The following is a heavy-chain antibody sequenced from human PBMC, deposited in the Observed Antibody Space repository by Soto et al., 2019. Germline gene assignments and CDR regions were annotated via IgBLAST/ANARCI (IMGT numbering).Heavy chain of an antibody. CDR2: XYYSAXP. D-gene: IGHD4-17*01. J-gene: IGHJ5*02. CDR3: AGNDYGGNWFDP. V-gene: IGHV4-34*01. Sequence: SXTLSLTCAVYGGSFGGYYWSWIRQPPGKGLEWLARXYYSAXPNYNPPLTSXXTISVATXXNQSPLKLRTVTPPDTALYYCAGNDYGGNWFDPCGQGTLVTVS. CDR1: GGSFGGYY.